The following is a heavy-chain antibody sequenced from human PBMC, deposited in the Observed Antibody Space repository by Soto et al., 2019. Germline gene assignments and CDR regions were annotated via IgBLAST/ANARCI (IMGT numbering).Heavy chain of an antibody. CDR3: AQRLVMGYCTRSSCRGAFDV. V-gene: IGHV2-5*02. Sequence: QITLKESGPTLVNPTQTLTLTCTLSGFSLTTSEVGVGWIRQPPGKALEWLALIYWDDDKRYSTSLKTRLTITKDTSKNQALLTMTNMDPVDTATYYCAQRLVMGYCTRSSCRGAFDVWGQGTMVSVSS. CDR1: GFSLTTSEVG. J-gene: IGHJ3*01. D-gene: IGHD2-2*01. CDR2: IYWDDDK.